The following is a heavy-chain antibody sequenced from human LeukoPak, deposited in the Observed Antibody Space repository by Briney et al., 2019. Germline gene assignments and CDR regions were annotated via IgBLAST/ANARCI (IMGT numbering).Heavy chain of an antibody. D-gene: IGHD6-19*01. CDR2: ISSSSSTI. V-gene: IGHV3-48*01. CDR1: GFTFSSYW. Sequence: GGSLRLSCAASGFTFSSYWMSWVRQAPGKGLEWVSYISSSSSTIYYADSVKGRFTISRDNAKNSLYLQMNSLRAEDTAVYYCAREGLRQWLVTGAFDIWGQGTMVTVSS. CDR3: AREGLRQWLVTGAFDI. J-gene: IGHJ3*02.